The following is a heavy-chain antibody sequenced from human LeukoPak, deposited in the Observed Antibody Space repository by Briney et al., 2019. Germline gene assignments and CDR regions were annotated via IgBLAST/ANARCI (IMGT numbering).Heavy chain of an antibody. CDR2: ISWNSGSI. J-gene: IGHJ6*02. Sequence: PGRSLTLSCAASGFTFNDYAMHWVRHAPGKGLEWVSGISWNSGSIGYADSVKGRFTISRDNAKNSLYLQMNSLRAEDTALYYCAKDHLDPGIAVAGTNYGMDVWGQGTTVTVSS. CDR3: AKDHLDPGIAVAGTNYGMDV. D-gene: IGHD6-19*01. CDR1: GFTFNDYA. V-gene: IGHV3-9*01.